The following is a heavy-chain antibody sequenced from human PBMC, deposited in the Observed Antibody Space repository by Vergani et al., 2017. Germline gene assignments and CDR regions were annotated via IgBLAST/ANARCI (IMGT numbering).Heavy chain of an antibody. CDR1: GFSFNTYG. J-gene: IGHJ4*02. CDR2: IGYDGRIK. CDR3: AKXGRENSDYGYFDY. D-gene: IGHD4-17*01. Sequence: QVQLVETGGGVVQPGGSLKLYCATSGFSFNTYGAHWVRQAPGKGLEWVAFIGYDGRIKYNVDSVKGRFTISRDTSKKTLSLQMRSLRADDTAVYYCAKXGRENSDYGYFDYLGQGALVTVSS. V-gene: IGHV3-30*02.